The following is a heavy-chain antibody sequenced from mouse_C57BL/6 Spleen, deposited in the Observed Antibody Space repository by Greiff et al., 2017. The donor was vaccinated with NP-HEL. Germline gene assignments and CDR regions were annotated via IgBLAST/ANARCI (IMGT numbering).Heavy chain of an antibody. CDR2: INPSRGYT. V-gene: IGHV1-7*01. D-gene: IGHD2-3*01. J-gene: IGHJ1*03. Sequence: VQLKESGAELAKPGASVKLSCKASGYTFTSYWMHWVKQRPGQGLEWIGYINPSRGYTKYNQKFKDKATLTADKSSSTAYMQLSSLTYEDSAVYYCARRSDGYWYFDVWGTGTTVTVSS. CDR3: ARRSDGYWYFDV. CDR1: GYTFTSYW.